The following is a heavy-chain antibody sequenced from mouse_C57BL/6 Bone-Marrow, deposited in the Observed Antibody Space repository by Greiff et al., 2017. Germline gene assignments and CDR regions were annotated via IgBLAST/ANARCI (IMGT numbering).Heavy chain of an antibody. CDR3: ARSFLLYFDY. J-gene: IGHJ2*01. Sequence: QVQLQQSGAVLAKPGASVKLSCKASGYTFTSYWMHWVKQRPGQGLEWIGYINHSSGYTKYKQKVKDKATFTADKSSSRDYMKLSSLTYEDSAVYYCARSFLLYFDYWGQGTTLTVSS. CDR2: INHSSGYT. CDR1: GYTFTSYW. D-gene: IGHD2-1*01. V-gene: IGHV1-7*01.